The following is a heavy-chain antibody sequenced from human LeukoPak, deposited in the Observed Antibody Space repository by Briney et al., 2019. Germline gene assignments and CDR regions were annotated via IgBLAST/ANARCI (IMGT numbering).Heavy chain of an antibody. Sequence: SLRLSCAASGFTFDDYAMHWVRQAPGKGLEWVSGISWNSGSIGYADSVKGRFTISRDNAKNSLYLQMNSLRAEDMALYYCARYAVAGEFDYWGQGTLVTVST. V-gene: IGHV3-9*03. J-gene: IGHJ4*02. D-gene: IGHD6-19*01. CDR2: ISWNSGSI. CDR1: GFTFDDYA. CDR3: ARYAVAGEFDY.